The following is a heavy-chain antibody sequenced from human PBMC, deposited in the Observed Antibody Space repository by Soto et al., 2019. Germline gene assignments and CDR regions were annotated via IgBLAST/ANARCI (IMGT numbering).Heavy chain of an antibody. CDR3: AKIPILLGFSYYYYGMDV. J-gene: IGHJ6*02. V-gene: IGHV3-23*01. Sequence: GVSLRLWSPASEVTCSSYVVRWVRHNPGKGLAWVSAISGSGGSTYYAGSVKGRFTISRDNSKSTLYLQMNSLRAEDTAVYYCAKIPILLGFSYYYYGMDVWGQGTTVTGSS. CDR1: EVTCSSYV. CDR2: ISGSGGST. D-gene: IGHD3-10*01.